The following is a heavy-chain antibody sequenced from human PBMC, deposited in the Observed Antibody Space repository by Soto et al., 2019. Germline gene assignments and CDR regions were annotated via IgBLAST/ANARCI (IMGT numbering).Heavy chain of an antibody. CDR3: TRPSSPVFGMDV. CDR1: GFTFSGSA. V-gene: IGHV3-73*01. Sequence: GGSLRLSCAASGFTFSGSAMHWVRQASGKGLEWVGRIRSKANSYATAYAASVKGRFTISRDDSKNTAYLQMNSLKTEDTAVYYCTRPSSPVFGMDVWGKGTTVTVSS. CDR2: IRSKANSYAT. J-gene: IGHJ6*04. D-gene: IGHD6-13*01.